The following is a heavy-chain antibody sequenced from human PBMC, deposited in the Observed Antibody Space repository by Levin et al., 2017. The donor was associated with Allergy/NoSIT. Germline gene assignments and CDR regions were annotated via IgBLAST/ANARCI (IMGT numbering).Heavy chain of an antibody. J-gene: IGHJ4*02. V-gene: IGHV3-74*01. Sequence: PGGSLRLSCAASGLTFSSYWMYWVRQAPGKGLVWVSRINSDGSSTSYADSVKGRFTISRDNAKNTLYLHMNSLRAEDTAVYYCVKGGAVAGYWGQGALVTVSS. CDR3: VKGGAVAGY. CDR1: GLTFSSYW. D-gene: IGHD6-19*01. CDR2: INSDGSST.